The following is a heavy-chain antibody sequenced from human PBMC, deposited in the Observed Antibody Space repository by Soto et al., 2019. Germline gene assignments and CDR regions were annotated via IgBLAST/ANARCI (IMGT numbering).Heavy chain of an antibody. Sequence: QVQLQESGPGLVRPSETLSLTCTVSGGSISSYYWSWIRQPPGKGLEWIGYIYYSGSTNYSPSLKSRVTTSVDTSKIQFSLKLSSVTAADTAVYYCARDRGNYCSGGSCYSRGLDVWGQGTTVTVSS. D-gene: IGHD2-15*01. J-gene: IGHJ6*02. CDR3: ARDRGNYCSGGSCYSRGLDV. CDR1: GGSISSYY. V-gene: IGHV4-59*01. CDR2: IYYSGST.